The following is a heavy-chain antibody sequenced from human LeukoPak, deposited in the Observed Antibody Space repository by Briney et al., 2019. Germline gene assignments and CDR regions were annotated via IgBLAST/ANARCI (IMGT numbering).Heavy chain of an antibody. J-gene: IGHJ4*02. CDR3: ARSQFGEFGDY. V-gene: IGHV1-18*01. CDR2: ISAYNGNT. CDR1: GYTFTSYG. D-gene: IGHD3-10*01. Sequence: ASVKVSCKASGYTFTSYGISWVRQAPGQGLAWMGWISAYNGNTNYAQKLQGRVTMTTDTSTRTAYMELRSMRSDDTAVYYCARSQFGEFGDYWGQGTLVTVSS.